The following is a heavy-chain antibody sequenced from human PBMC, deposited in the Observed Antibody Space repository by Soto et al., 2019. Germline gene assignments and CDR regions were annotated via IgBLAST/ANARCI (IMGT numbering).Heavy chain of an antibody. CDR1: GFTFSSYA. Sequence: QVQLVESGGGVVQPGRSLRLSCAASGFTFSSYAMHWVRQAPGKGLEWVAVISYDGSNKYYADSVKGRFTISRDNSKNTLYLQMNSLRAEDTSVYYCASGSSSWYEHYYYGMDVWGQGTTVTVSS. D-gene: IGHD6-13*01. CDR2: ISYDGSNK. CDR3: ASGSSSWYEHYYYGMDV. J-gene: IGHJ6*02. V-gene: IGHV3-30-3*01.